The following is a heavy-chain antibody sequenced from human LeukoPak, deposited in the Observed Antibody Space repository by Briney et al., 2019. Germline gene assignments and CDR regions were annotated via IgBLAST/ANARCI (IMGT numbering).Heavy chain of an antibody. Sequence: GGSLRLSCAASGFTFSNYGMHWVRQAPGKGLEWVAFIRFDGSNKYYADSVKGRFTISRDNSKNTLYLQMNSLRAEDTAVYYCARDYDSSGYLPLSGYFDYWGQGTLVTVSS. CDR3: ARDYDSSGYLPLSGYFDY. CDR2: IRFDGSNK. D-gene: IGHD3-22*01. CDR1: GFTFSNYG. V-gene: IGHV3-30*02. J-gene: IGHJ4*02.